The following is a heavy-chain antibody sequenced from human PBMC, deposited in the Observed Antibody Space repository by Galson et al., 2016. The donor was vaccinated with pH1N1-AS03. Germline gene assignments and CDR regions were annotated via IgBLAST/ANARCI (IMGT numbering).Heavy chain of an antibody. Sequence: ETLSLTCDVLGGTFSGFFWNWVRQSSGKGLEWIGEVDHSGIITYNPSLRSRLNISLDTSSRQFSLKLTSVTAADTAVYFCARLLGKAFPRLGRNFGMDVWGQGNTVTVSS. J-gene: IGHJ6*02. D-gene: IGHD3-16*01. CDR1: GGTFSGFF. CDR2: VDHSGII. CDR3: ARLLGKAFPRLGRNFGMDV. V-gene: IGHV4-34*01.